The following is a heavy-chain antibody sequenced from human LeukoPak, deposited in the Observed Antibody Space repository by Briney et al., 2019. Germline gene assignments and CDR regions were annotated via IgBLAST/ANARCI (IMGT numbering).Heavy chain of an antibody. CDR1: GYTFTGYY. D-gene: IGHD4-23*01. V-gene: IGHV1-46*01. Sequence: ASVKVSCKASGYTFTGYYMHWVRQAPGQGLEWMGIINPSGGSTSYAQKFQGRVTMTRDTSTSTVYMELSSLRSEDTAVYYCAIKTTVVNSYFDYWGQGTLVTVSS. J-gene: IGHJ4*02. CDR2: INPSGGST. CDR3: AIKTTVVNSYFDY.